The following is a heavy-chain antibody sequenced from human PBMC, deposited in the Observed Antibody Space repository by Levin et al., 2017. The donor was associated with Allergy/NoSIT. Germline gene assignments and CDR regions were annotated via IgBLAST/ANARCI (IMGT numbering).Heavy chain of an antibody. J-gene: IGHJ4*02. CDR2: INPKSGGI. D-gene: IGHD4-17*01. CDR3: AREENGAFDY. V-gene: IGHV1-2*02. CDR1: GYTFTEYY. Sequence: TRESLKISCKTSGYTFTEYYIHWVRQAPGQGLEKMGWINPKSGGISYAQNFQGRVAMTRDTSISTAYMELSGLTPDDTATYFCAREENGAFDYWGQGSLVIVSS.